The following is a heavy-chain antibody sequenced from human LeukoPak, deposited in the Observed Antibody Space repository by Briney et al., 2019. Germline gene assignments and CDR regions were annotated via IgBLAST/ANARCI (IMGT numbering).Heavy chain of an antibody. CDR2: LYYSGST. CDR3: ARGSGWFYY. D-gene: IGHD6-19*01. Sequence: AETLSVTCTVSGGSISSYDWSWILQPPGKGLEWIGYLYYSGSTNYNPYLKSRVTTSVDTSKNQFSLRLSSVTAADTALYYCARGSGWFYYWGQGTLVTVSS. V-gene: IGHV4-59*08. CDR1: GGSISSYD. J-gene: IGHJ4*02.